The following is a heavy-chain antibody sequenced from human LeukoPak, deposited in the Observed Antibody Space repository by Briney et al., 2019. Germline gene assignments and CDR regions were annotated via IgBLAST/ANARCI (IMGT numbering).Heavy chain of an antibody. V-gene: IGHV4-61*02. Sequence: PSETLSLTCTVSGGSISSGSYYWSWIRQPAGKGLEWIGRIYTSGSTNYNPSLKSRVTISVDASKNQFSLKLSSVTAADTAVYYCARVDMALLFDYWGQGTLVTVSS. CDR2: IYTSGST. J-gene: IGHJ4*02. CDR1: GGSISSGSYY. CDR3: ARVDMALLFDY. D-gene: IGHD1-7*01.